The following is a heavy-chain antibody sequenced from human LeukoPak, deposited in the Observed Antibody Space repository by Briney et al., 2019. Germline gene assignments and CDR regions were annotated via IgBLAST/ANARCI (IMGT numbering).Heavy chain of an antibody. CDR1: GFAFHNYA. CDR2: INWNSDTK. V-gene: IGHV3-9*01. CDR3: AKDTGGNGAYFYAMDV. J-gene: IGHJ6*02. Sequence: GGSLRLSCVGSGFAFHNYAMHWVRRPPGKGLEWVSAINWNSDTKAYVDSVKGRFTISRDRARNSLYLQMDSLRPEDTALYYCAKDTGGNGAYFYAMDVWGQGTAVTVSS. D-gene: IGHD4-23*01.